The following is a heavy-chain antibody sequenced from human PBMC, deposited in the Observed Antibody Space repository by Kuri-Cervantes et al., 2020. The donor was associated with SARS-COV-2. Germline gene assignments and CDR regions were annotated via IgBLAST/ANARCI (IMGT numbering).Heavy chain of an antibody. CDR3: ARDRHIGSGSYPYGMDV. J-gene: IGHJ6*02. Sequence: SETLSLTCTVSGGSISSYYWSWIRQPAGKGLEWIGYIYYSGSTNYNPSLKSRVTISVDTSKNQFSLKLSSVTAADTAVYYCARDRHIGSGSYPYGMDVWGQGTTVTVSS. CDR2: IYYSGST. CDR1: GGSISSYY. D-gene: IGHD3-10*01. V-gene: IGHV4-59*01.